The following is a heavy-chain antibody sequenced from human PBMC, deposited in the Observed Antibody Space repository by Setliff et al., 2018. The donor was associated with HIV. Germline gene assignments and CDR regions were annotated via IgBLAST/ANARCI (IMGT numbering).Heavy chain of an antibody. V-gene: IGHV4-61*09. CDR1: GGSISSGSYY. Sequence: PSETLSLTCTVSGGSISSGSYYWSWMRQPAGKGLEWIGHIYTSGSTNYNPSLKSRVTISVDTSKNQFSLKLSSVTAADTAVYYCASAPGAYYYDSSGYPIGIRFDYWGQGTLVTVSS. CDR2: IYTSGST. D-gene: IGHD3-22*01. J-gene: IGHJ4*02. CDR3: ASAPGAYYYDSSGYPIGIRFDY.